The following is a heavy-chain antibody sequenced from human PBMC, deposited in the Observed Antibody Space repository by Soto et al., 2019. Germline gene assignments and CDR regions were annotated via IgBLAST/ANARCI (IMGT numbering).Heavy chain of an antibody. J-gene: IGHJ4*02. D-gene: IGHD2-15*01. Sequence: PGGSLRLSCVATGFTFGSYAMSWVRQAPGKGLQWVSAITGSGGSTYYADSVKGRFTISRDNSKNTLYLQMNSLRAEDTAVYYCSGPIVMIAAHFDNWGQGTLVTV. CDR2: ITGSGGST. CDR3: SGPIVMIAAHFDN. V-gene: IGHV3-23*01. CDR1: GFTFGSYA.